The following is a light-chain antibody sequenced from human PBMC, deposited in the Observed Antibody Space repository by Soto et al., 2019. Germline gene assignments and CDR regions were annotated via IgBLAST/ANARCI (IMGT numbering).Light chain of an antibody. J-gene: IGKJ2*03. CDR1: QSVSTTY. V-gene: IGKV3-20*01. CDR3: QQYGNSPPYS. CDR2: ATS. Sequence: EIVLTQSPGSLSLSPGEGATLSCRASQSVSTTYLAWYQLKPGQAPRLVIYATSSRAAGIPDRFRGSGSGTEFTLTISSLEPEDVEVYFCQQYGNSPPYSFGQGTKLEIK.